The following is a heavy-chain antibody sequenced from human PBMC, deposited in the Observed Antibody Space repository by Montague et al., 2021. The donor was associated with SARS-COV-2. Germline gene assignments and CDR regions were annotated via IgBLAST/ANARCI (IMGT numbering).Heavy chain of an antibody. CDR1: GDSMISGSYY. D-gene: IGHD3-22*01. V-gene: IGHV4-39*01. CDR3: VRPKRDSSSDRAFDV. CDR2: INYGGTT. Sequence: SETLSLTCTVSGDSMISGSYYWGWIRQPPGKGLEWIGYINYGGTTYYNPSLKSRLTISEDTSKNQFSLRLMSVTAADSAVYYCVRPKRDSSSDRAFDVWGQGTMVTVSS. J-gene: IGHJ3*01.